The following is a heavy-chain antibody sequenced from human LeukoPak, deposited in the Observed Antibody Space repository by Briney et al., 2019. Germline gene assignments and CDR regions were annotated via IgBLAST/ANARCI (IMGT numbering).Heavy chain of an antibody. CDR2: IYYSGST. CDR1: GGSISSGGYY. Sequence: PSQTLSLTCTVSGGSISSGGYYWSWIRQHPGKGLEWIGYIYYSGSTYYNPSLKSRVTISVDTSKNQFSLKLSSVTAADTAVYYCARDRYSSSWDYYYYGMDVWGQGTTVTVSS. D-gene: IGHD6-13*01. V-gene: IGHV4-31*03. CDR3: ARDRYSSSWDYYYYGMDV. J-gene: IGHJ6*02.